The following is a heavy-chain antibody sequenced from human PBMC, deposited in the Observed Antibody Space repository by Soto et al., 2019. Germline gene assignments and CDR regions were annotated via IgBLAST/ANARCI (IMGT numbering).Heavy chain of an antibody. Sequence: GGSLRLSCSASGFTFSSYAMHWVRQAPGKGLEYVSAISSNGGSTYYADSVKGRFTISRDNSKNTLYLQMSSLRAEDTAVYYCVKDRDDFWSGTPTYYYGMDVWGQGTTVTVS. D-gene: IGHD3-3*01. CDR3: VKDRDDFWSGTPTYYYGMDV. CDR1: GFTFSSYA. V-gene: IGHV3-64D*06. J-gene: IGHJ6*02. CDR2: ISSNGGST.